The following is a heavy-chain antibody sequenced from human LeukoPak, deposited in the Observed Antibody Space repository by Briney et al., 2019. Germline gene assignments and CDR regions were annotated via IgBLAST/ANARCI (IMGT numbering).Heavy chain of an antibody. CDR3: ARDTSDSSSWYKIYYYYGMDV. J-gene: IGHJ6*02. D-gene: IGHD6-13*01. CDR2: ISSSGSTI. V-gene: IGHV3-48*03. CDR1: GFTFSSYE. Sequence: GALRLSCATSGFTFSSYEMNWVRQAPGKGLEWVSYISSSGSTIYYADSVKGRFTISRDNAKNSLYLQMNSLRAEDTAVYYCARDTSDSSSWYKIYYYYGMDVWGQGTTVTVSS.